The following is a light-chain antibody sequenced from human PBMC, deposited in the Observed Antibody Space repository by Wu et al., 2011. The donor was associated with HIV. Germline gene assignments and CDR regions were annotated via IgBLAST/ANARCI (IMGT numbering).Light chain of an antibody. CDR3: QQYGSSPGT. CDR1: QSVSGS. Sequence: EIVLTQSPATLSLSPGERATLSCRASQSVSGSLMWFQQRPGQAPRLLIYGASSRATGIPARFGGSGSGTEFTLTISRLEPEDFAVYYCQQYGSSPGTFGLGPKWISN. J-gene: IGKJ3*01. CDR2: GAS. V-gene: IGKV3-20*01.